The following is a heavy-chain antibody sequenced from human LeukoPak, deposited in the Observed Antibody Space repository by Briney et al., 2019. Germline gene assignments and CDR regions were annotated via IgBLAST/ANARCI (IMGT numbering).Heavy chain of an antibody. Sequence: PSETLSLTCAVYGGSFSGYYWSWIRQPPRKGLEWIGEINHSGSTNYNPSLKSRVTISVDTSKNQFSLKLSSVTAADTAVYYCARGSITMVRGVIITVYYGMDVWGQGTTVTVSS. V-gene: IGHV4-34*01. CDR1: GGSFSGYY. CDR2: INHSGST. J-gene: IGHJ6*02. CDR3: ARGSITMVRGVIITVYYGMDV. D-gene: IGHD3-10*01.